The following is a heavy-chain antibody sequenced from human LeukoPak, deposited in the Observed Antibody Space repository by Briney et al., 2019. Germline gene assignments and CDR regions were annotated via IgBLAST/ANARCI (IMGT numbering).Heavy chain of an antibody. CDR2: VAYTGST. CDR3: ARDHYDSSGYFLGNDY. D-gene: IGHD3-22*01. Sequence: SETLSLTCTVSGGSITSGEHYCSWIRQPPGKGLEWIGYVAYTGSTNYNPSLSSRVTMSVDTSRNQFSPKLSSVTAADTAVYYCARDHYDSSGYFLGNDYWGQGILVTVSS. CDR1: GGSITSGEHY. J-gene: IGHJ4*02. V-gene: IGHV4-30-4*01.